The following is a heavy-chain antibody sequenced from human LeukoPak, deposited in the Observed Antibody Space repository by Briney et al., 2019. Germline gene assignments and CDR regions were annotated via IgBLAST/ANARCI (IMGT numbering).Heavy chain of an antibody. Sequence: WASVKVSCKASGYTFTGYYMHWVRQAPGQGLEWMGWINPNSGGTNYAQKFQGRVTMTRDTSISTAYMELSRLRSDDTAVYYCARFGVVPAAPSWFDPWGQGTLVTVSS. D-gene: IGHD2-2*01. CDR1: GYTFTGYY. J-gene: IGHJ5*02. V-gene: IGHV1-2*02. CDR3: ARFGVVPAAPSWFDP. CDR2: INPNSGGT.